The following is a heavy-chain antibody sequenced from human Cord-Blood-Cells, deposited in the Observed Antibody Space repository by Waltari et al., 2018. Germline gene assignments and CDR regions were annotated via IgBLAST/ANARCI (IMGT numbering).Heavy chain of an antibody. J-gene: IGHJ4*02. CDR1: GYPFTTYG. CDR2: ISAYHGNT. V-gene: IGHV1-18*04. CDR3: ARDYKGSAAGIDY. D-gene: IGHD6-13*01. Sequence: QVQLVQSGAEVTKPGASVKVYCKASGYPFTTYGISWVRQAPGQGRELLGWISAYHGNTNYAQKLQGRVPMTTDTSTSTAYMELRSLRSDDTAVYYCARDYKGSAAGIDYWGQGTLVTVSS.